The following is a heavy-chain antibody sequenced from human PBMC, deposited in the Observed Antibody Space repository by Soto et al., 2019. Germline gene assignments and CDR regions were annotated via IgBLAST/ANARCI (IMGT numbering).Heavy chain of an antibody. D-gene: IGHD4-17*01. J-gene: IGHJ4*02. CDR2: VYHSGST. Sequence: QLQLQESGSGLVKPSQTLSLTCAVSGGSISSGGYSWSWIRQPPGKGLEWIGYVYHSGSTYYNPSLKSXXTXSXXRSKNQVSLKLSSVTAADTAVYYCASSGHYGDLRYWGQGTLVTVSS. CDR3: ASSGHYGDLRY. CDR1: GGSISSGGYS. V-gene: IGHV4-30-2*01.